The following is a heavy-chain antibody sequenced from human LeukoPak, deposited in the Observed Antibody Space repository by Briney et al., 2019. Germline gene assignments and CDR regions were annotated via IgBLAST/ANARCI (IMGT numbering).Heavy chain of an antibody. J-gene: IGHJ5*02. CDR1: GGSISSSNW. Sequence: SGTLSLTCAVSGGSISSSNWWSWVRQPPGKGLEWIGEIYHSGGTNYNPSLKSRVSISVDTSKNQFSLEVKSMTSEDTAVYYCARNTSSSPWFDPWGQGTLVTVSS. V-gene: IGHV4-4*02. D-gene: IGHD6-6*01. CDR2: IYHSGGT. CDR3: ARNTSSSPWFDP.